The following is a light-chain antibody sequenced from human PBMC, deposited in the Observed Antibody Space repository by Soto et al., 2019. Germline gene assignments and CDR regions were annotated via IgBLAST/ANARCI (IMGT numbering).Light chain of an antibody. CDR3: QQYSSYPCT. CDR2: AAS. V-gene: IGKV1-8*01. J-gene: IGKJ1*01. CDR1: QGISSY. Sequence: AIRMTQSPSSLSASTGDRVTITCRASQGISSYLAWYQQKPGKAPKLLIYAASTLQSGVPSRFSGSGSGTDFTLTISCLQSEDFATYYWQQYSSYPCTFGQGTKVEIK.